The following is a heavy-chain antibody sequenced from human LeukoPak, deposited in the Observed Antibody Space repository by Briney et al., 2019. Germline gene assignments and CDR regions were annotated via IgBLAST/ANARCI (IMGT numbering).Heavy chain of an antibody. CDR3: ARDLYDILTGPINWFDP. J-gene: IGHJ5*02. Sequence: ASVKVSCKASGYTFTSYGISWVRQAPGQGLEWMGWISAYNGNTNYAQKLRGRVTMTTDTSTSTAYMELRSLRSDDTAVYYCARDLYDILTGPINWFDPWGQGTLVTVSS. CDR2: ISAYNGNT. CDR1: GYTFTSYG. D-gene: IGHD3-9*01. V-gene: IGHV1-18*01.